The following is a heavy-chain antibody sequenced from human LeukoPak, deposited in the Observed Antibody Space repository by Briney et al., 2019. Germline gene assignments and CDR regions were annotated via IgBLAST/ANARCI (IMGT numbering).Heavy chain of an antibody. CDR3: ARIAYYYDSRYFDY. Sequence: SSETLSLTCAVSGGSISSSNWWSWVRQPPGKGLEWIGEIYHSGSTYYNPSLKSRVTISVDTSENQFSLKLSSVTAADTAVYYCARIAYYYDSRYFDYWGQGTLVTVSS. V-gene: IGHV4-4*02. J-gene: IGHJ4*02. D-gene: IGHD3-22*01. CDR1: GGSISSSNW. CDR2: IYHSGST.